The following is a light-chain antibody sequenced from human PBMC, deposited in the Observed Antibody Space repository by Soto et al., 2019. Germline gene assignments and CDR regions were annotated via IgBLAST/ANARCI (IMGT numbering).Light chain of an antibody. CDR2: GAS. V-gene: IGKV1-5*01. CDR3: QQYNNWPPIT. J-gene: IGKJ5*01. Sequence: MSQPLSTLCSCVGDRFRIPFLASQSISTWLAWYQQKPGKAPKLLIYGASNLESGVPSRFSGSGSGTEFTLTISSLQSEDFAVYSCQQYNNWPPITFGQGTRLE. CDR1: QSISTW.